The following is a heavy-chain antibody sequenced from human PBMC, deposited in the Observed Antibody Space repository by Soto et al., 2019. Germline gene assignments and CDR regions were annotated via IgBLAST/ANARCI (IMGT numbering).Heavy chain of an antibody. J-gene: IGHJ4*02. CDR2: IIPIFGTA. CDR1: GGTFSSYA. Sequence: SVKVSCKVSGGTFSSYAISWVRQAPGQGLEWMGGIIPIFGTANYAQKFQGRVTITADESTSTAYMELSSLRSEDTAVYYCAREYGYGDYELDYWGQGTLVTVSS. CDR3: AREYGYGDYELDY. D-gene: IGHD4-17*01. V-gene: IGHV1-69*13.